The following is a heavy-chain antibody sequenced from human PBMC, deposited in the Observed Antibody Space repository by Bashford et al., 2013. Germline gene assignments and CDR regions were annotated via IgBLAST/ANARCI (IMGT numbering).Heavy chain of an antibody. CDR1: GYTFTSYY. J-gene: IGHJ4*02. CDR3: ARVRDYYDSSGSYYFDY. Sequence: ASVKVSCKASGYTFTSYYMHWVRQAPGQGLEWMGIINPSGDTTSYAQKFQGRVTMTRDTSTSTVYMELSSLRSEDTAVYYCARVRDYYDSSGSYYFDYWGQGTLVTVSS. D-gene: IGHD3-22*01. CDR2: INPSGDTT. V-gene: IGHV1-46*01.